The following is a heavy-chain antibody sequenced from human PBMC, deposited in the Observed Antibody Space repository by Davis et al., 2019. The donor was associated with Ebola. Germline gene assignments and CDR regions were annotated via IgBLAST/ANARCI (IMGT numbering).Heavy chain of an antibody. CDR1: GFTFSGYW. J-gene: IGHJ4*02. CDR2: INQDGGEK. Sequence: GGPLRLSCEVSGFTFSGYWMSWVRQAPGKGLEWVANINQDGGEKQYVDSVKGRFTISRDNAKNSLSLQMSSLRADDTAMYYCARDLVYGGNAFFDYWGQGTPVRVSS. D-gene: IGHD4-23*01. V-gene: IGHV3-7*03. CDR3: ARDLVYGGNAFFDY.